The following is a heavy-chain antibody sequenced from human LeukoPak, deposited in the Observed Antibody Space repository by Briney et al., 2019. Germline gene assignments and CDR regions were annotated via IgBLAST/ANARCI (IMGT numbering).Heavy chain of an antibody. V-gene: IGHV4-34*01. D-gene: IGHD3-3*01. Sequence: KPSETLSLTCAVYGGSFSGYYWSWIRQPPGKGLEWIGEINHSGSTNYNPSLKSRVTISVDTSKNQFSLKPSSVTAADTAVYYCARGRDFWSSYYLDYWGQGTLVTVSS. CDR1: GGSFSGYY. J-gene: IGHJ4*02. CDR2: INHSGST. CDR3: ARGRDFWSSYYLDY.